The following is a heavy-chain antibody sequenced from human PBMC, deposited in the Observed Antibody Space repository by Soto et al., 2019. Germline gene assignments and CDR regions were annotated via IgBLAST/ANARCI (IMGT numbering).Heavy chain of an antibody. J-gene: IGHJ4*02. D-gene: IGHD6-19*01. CDR1: GYTFTSSD. Sequence: QVHLVQSGAEVKKPGASVKVSCKASGYTFTSSDINWVRQATGQGLEWMGWMSPNSGNTGYAQKFQGRVTMTRDTSVSTAYMELSSLRSEDTAVYYCARVSIAVAGLDYWGQGALVTVSS. CDR3: ARVSIAVAGLDY. V-gene: IGHV1-8*01. CDR2: MSPNSGNT.